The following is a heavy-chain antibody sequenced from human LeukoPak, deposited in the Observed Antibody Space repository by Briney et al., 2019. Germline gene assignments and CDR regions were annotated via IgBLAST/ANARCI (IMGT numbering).Heavy chain of an antibody. D-gene: IGHD3-16*01. V-gene: IGHV1-2*02. J-gene: IGHJ4*02. Sequence: ASVKVSCKASGYIFTGYYMHWVRQAPGQGLEWMGWINPNSGDTNYTQKFQGRVTMTRDTSISTAYMELSRLRSDDTAVYYCARVRYRLAETYIDYWGQGTLVTVSS. CDR3: ARVRYRLAETYIDY. CDR2: INPNSGDT. CDR1: GYIFTGYY.